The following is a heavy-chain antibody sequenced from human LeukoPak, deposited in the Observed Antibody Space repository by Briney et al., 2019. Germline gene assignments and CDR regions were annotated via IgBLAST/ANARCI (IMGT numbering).Heavy chain of an antibody. V-gene: IGHV4-39*01. Sequence: SETLSLTCTVSGGSISRTSYYWDWIRQPPGKGLEWIGNVFDSGSTHYNPSLKSRVTISVDTSKNQFSLGLSSVTAADTAVYYCARHTRPGHSGYENAFDIWGQGTMVTVSS. CDR1: GGSISRTSYY. CDR3: ARHTRPGHSGYENAFDI. CDR2: VFDSGST. J-gene: IGHJ3*02. D-gene: IGHD5-12*01.